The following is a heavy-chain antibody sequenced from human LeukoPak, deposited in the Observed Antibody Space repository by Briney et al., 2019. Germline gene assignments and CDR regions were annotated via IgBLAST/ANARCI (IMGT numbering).Heavy chain of an antibody. V-gene: IGHV3-30*18. CDR1: GFTFSSYG. D-gene: IGHD3-3*01. J-gene: IGHJ6*02. CDR3: GKERPQTYYDFWGGRAYYYYGMDV. CDR2: ISYDGSNK. Sequence: GGSMRLSCAASGFTFSSYGMHWVRQAPGKGLEWVAVISYDGSNKYYADSVKGRFTISRDSSKNTLYLQRNSLRAEDTGVYYCGKERPQTYYDFWGGRAYYYYGMDVWGQGTTVTVSS.